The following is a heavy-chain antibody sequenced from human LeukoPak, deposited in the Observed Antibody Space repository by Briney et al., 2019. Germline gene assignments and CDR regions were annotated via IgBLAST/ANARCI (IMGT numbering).Heavy chain of an antibody. CDR1: GFTFSRYA. V-gene: IGHV3-30-3*01. CDR2: ISYDGSNK. J-gene: IGHJ3*02. D-gene: IGHD3-10*01. Sequence: PGGSLRLSCAASGFTFSRYAMYWVRQAPGKGLEWVAVISYDGSNKYYADSVKGRFTISRDNSKNTLYLQMNSLRAEDTAVYYCARDRKDYYGSGSAFDIWGQGTMVAVSS. CDR3: ARDRKDYYGSGSAFDI.